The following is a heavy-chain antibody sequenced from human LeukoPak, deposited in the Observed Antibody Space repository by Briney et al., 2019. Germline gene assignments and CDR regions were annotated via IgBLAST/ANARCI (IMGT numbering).Heavy chain of an antibody. V-gene: IGHV4-38-2*02. J-gene: IGHJ3*02. CDR1: GNFISSGFY. Sequence: SETLSLTCTVSGNFISSGFYWVWLRQTPGKGLQWVGSLYSTGTTYYNPSLAGRVTVSTDSSKNQLSLKLRSVTAADTAVYYCAGQWAVANTRRFAIWGQGSRVTVSS. D-gene: IGHD6-19*01. CDR3: AGQWAVANTRRFAI. CDR2: LYSTGTT.